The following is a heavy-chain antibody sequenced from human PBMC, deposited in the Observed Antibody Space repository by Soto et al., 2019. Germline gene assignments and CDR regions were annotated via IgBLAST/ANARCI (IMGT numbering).Heavy chain of an antibody. CDR1: GFTFSSYA. CDR2: ISGSGGST. CDR3: AKDFARTMVRGVTIALGYYYYMDV. J-gene: IGHJ6*03. Sequence: GGSLRLSCAASGFTFSSYAMSWVRQAPGKGLEWVSAISGSGGSTYHADSVKGRFTISRDNSKNTLYLQMNSLRAEDTAVYYCAKDFARTMVRGVTIALGYYYYMDVWGKGTTVTVSS. V-gene: IGHV3-23*01. D-gene: IGHD3-10*01.